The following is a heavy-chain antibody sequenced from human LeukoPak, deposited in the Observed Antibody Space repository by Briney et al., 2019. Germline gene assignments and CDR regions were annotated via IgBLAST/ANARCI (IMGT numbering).Heavy chain of an antibody. CDR3: AKAGYCTNGVCYSWEFDY. J-gene: IGHJ4*02. V-gene: IGHV3-30*18. CDR2: ISYDGSNK. CDR1: GFTFSSYG. D-gene: IGHD2-8*01. Sequence: PGGSLRLSCAASGFTFSSYGMHWVRQAPGKGLEWVAVISYDGSNKYYADSVKGRFTISRDNSKNTLYLQMNSLRAEDTAVYYCAKAGYCTNGVCYSWEFDYWGQGTLVTVSS.